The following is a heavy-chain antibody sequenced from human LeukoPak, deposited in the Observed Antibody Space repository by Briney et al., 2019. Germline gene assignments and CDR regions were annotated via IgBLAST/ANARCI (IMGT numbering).Heavy chain of an antibody. J-gene: IGHJ4*02. D-gene: IGHD4-17*01. CDR3: ARAGGSTVSHSDY. CDR1: GSTSRGNT. V-gene: IGHV3-21*01. Sequence: GGPLRPSGPAPGSTSRGNTINWFAQPPGKGREGFSSISSSTSYIYYADSVKGRFTISKDNAKNSLYLQMNSLRAEDTAVYYCARAGGSTVSHSDYWGQGTLVTVSS. CDR2: ISSSTSYI.